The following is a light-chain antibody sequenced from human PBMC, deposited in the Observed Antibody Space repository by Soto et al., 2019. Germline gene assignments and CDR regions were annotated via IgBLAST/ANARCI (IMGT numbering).Light chain of an antibody. V-gene: IGLV2-8*01. CDR2: EVT. CDR3: SSYAGSNNPWV. J-gene: IGLJ3*02. Sequence: QSALTQPPSASGSPGQSVTISCTGTSSDVGAYNYVYWYQQHPGKAPKLIISEVTKRPSGVPDRFSGSKSGNTASLTVTGLQAEDEADYYCSSYAGSNNPWVFGGGTKVTVL. CDR1: SSDVGAYNY.